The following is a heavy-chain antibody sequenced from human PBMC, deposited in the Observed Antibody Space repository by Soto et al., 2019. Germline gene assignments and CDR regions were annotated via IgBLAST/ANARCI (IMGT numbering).Heavy chain of an antibody. D-gene: IGHD5-18*01. CDR3: GRVPRYSFPTSDSLDQ. CDR2: ITPILGET. CDR1: GGTFSTYT. V-gene: IGHV1-69*06. Sequence: QVHLVQSGTEVRKPGSSVTVSCKVSGGTFSTYTISWVRQAPGQGLQWMGAITPILGETTYAQHFQGRVFITADISANTDYMELSDLTSDDTAMYYCGRVPRYSFPTSDSLDQWGQGTRVTVSS. J-gene: IGHJ4*02.